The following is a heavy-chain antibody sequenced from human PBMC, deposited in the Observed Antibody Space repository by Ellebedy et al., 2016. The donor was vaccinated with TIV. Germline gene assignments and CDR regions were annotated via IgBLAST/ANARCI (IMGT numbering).Heavy chain of an antibody. D-gene: IGHD3-10*01. CDR3: ARVPTGRTEDPSLDAFDI. CDR1: GDTFSSYA. Sequence: AASVKVSCKASGDTFSSYAISWVRQAPGHGLEWMGGIIPIFGTANYAQKFQGRVTITADESTSTAYMELSSLRSEDTAVYYCARVPTGRTEDPSLDAFDIWGQGTMVTVSS. V-gene: IGHV1-69*13. CDR2: IIPIFGTA. J-gene: IGHJ3*02.